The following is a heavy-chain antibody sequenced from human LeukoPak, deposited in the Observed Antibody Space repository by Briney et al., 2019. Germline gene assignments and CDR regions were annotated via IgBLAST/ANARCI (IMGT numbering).Heavy chain of an antibody. CDR1: GGSISSYY. V-gene: IGHV4-59*01. CDR2: IYYSGST. J-gene: IGHJ4*02. CDR3: ARLNAFAYYFDY. Sequence: SGTLSLTCTVSGGSISSYYWSWIRQPPGKGLEWIGYIYYSGSTNYNPSLKSRVTIPVDTSKNQFSLKLSSVTAADTAVYYCARLNAFAYYFDYWGQGTLVTVSS.